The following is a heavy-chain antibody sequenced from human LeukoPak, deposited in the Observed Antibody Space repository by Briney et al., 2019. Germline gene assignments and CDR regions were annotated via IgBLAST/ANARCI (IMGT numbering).Heavy chain of an antibody. V-gene: IGHV1-3*01. D-gene: IGHD5-18*01. CDR1: GYTFTSYA. Sequence: ASVKVSCKASGYTFTSYAMHWVRQAPGQRLEWMGWINAGNGNTKYSQKFQGRVTITRDTSASTAYMELSSLRSEDTAVYYCARAPVDTAMVLFDYWGQGTLVTVSS. J-gene: IGHJ4*02. CDR3: ARAPVDTAMVLFDY. CDR2: INAGNGNT.